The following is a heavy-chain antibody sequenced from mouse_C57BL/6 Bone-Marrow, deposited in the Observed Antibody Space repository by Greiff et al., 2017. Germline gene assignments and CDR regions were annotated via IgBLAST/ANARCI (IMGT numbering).Heavy chain of an antibody. Sequence: QVQLQQSGPELVKPGASVKISCKASGYAFSSSWMNWVKQRPGKGLEWIGRIYPGAGDTNYNGKFKGKATLTADKSSSTAYMQLSSLTSEDSAVYFCAIDSSGYPFAYWGQGTLVTVSA. D-gene: IGHD3-2*02. CDR1: GYAFSSSW. J-gene: IGHJ3*01. V-gene: IGHV1-82*01. CDR3: AIDSSGYPFAY. CDR2: IYPGAGDT.